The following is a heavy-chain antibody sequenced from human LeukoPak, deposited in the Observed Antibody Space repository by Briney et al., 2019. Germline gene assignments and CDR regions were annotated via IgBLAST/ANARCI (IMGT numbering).Heavy chain of an antibody. D-gene: IGHD5-24*01. CDR1: GFTFSSYW. V-gene: IGHV3-74*01. J-gene: IGHJ4*02. Sequence: GGSLRLSCEASGFTFSSYWMHWVRQAPGKGLVWVSRINSDGSSTSYADSVKGRFTISRDNAKNTLYLQMNSLRAEDTAVYYCARVRKRDGYNPFDYWGQGTLVTVSS. CDR2: INSDGSST. CDR3: ARVRKRDGYNPFDY.